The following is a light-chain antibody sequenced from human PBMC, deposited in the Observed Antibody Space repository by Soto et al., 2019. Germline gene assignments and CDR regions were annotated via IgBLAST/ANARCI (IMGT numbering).Light chain of an antibody. V-gene: IGKV3-20*01. CDR3: QHYENSPYT. CDR2: GTS. Sequence: EIVLTQSPGTLSLSPGEGATLSCRASQTVSSSYLAWYQQKPGQAPRVLIYGTSSRATGIPDRFSGSGSGTDFPLTITRLEPEDFAVYFCQHYENSPYTFGQGTKLEIK. CDR1: QTVSSSY. J-gene: IGKJ2*01.